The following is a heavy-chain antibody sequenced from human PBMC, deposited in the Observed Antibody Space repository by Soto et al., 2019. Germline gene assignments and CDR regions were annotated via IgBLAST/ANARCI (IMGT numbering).Heavy chain of an antibody. J-gene: IGHJ4*02. CDR2: IYTSGTT. V-gene: IGHV4-4*07. CDR3: AREDYYDTGYYVV. CDR1: GRSMSSYY. D-gene: IGHD3-9*01. Sequence: SGTLSLTCTVSGRSMSSYYWSWIRQPAGERLEWIGRIYTSGTTDFNPSLKGRVTMSVDTSKNQFSLKLTSVTAADTALYYCAREDYYDTGYYVVWGQGTQVTVSS.